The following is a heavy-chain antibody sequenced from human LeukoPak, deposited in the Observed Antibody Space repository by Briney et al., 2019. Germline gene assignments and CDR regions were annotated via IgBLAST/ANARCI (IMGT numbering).Heavy chain of an antibody. V-gene: IGHV5-51*01. CDR2: IYPSDSDT. CDR1: GYPFTTSW. CDR3: AKPGYSASFEL. Sequence: GESLKISCQASGYPFTTSWIGWVRQLPGTGLEWMAIIYPSDSDTRYNPSFQGQVTISADKSINTAYLSWSSLKASDSAIYYCAKPGYSASFELWGQGTTVTVSS. D-gene: IGHD5-12*01. J-gene: IGHJ3*01.